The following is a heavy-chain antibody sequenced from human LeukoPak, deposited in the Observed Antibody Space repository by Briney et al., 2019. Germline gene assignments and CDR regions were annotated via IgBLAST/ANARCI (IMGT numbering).Heavy chain of an antibody. Sequence: PSETLSLTCTVSGGSISSYYWSWIRQPPGKGLEWIGYIYYSGSTNYNPSLKSRVTISVDTSKNQFSLKLSSVTAADTAVYYCARQLEREAGYRRPHDAFDTWGQGTMVTVSS. CDR1: GGSISSYY. V-gene: IGHV4-59*08. CDR3: ARQLEREAGYRRPHDAFDT. CDR2: IYYSGST. D-gene: IGHD6-13*01. J-gene: IGHJ3*02.